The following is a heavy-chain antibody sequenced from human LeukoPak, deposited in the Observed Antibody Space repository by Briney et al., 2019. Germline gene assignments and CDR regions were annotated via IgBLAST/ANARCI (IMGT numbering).Heavy chain of an antibody. J-gene: IGHJ4*02. V-gene: IGHV3-23*01. D-gene: IGHD7-27*01. CDR3: AKDLGTRPY. CDR1: GFIFSTYG. CDR2: ISGSGGNT. Sequence: GGSLRLSCAASGFIFSTYGMGWVRQAPGKGLEWVSAISGSGGNTYYADSVRGRFTISRDNSKNTLYLQMNSLRAEDTAVYYCAKDLGTRPYWGQGTLVTVSS.